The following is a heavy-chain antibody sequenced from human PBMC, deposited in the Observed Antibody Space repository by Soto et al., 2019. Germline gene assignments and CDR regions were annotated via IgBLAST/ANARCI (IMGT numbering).Heavy chain of an antibody. D-gene: IGHD2-15*01. V-gene: IGHV3-13*01. Sequence: GGSLRLSCAASGFGFNGYDMHWVRQAPGKNLEWVAAISTAGDTYYLGSVKGRFTISREDAKNSLSLQMNSLRVGDTALYYCARGGNRFDGMDVWGQGTTVTVSS. CDR1: GFGFNGYD. J-gene: IGHJ6*02. CDR3: ARGGNRFDGMDV. CDR2: ISTAGDT.